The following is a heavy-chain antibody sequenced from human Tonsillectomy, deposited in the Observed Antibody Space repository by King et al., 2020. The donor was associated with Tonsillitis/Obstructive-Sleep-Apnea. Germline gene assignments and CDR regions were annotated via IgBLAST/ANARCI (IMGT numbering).Heavy chain of an antibody. CDR2: IYDSGST. V-gene: IGHV4-59*01. CDR3: ARDMVLEAGGDAFDI. D-gene: IGHD2-8*01. Sequence: QLQESGPGRVKPSETLSLTCTVSGGSISSYYWSWIRQPPGKGLEWIGYIYDSGSTNYNPSLKSRVTISVDTSKNQFSLKLSSVTAADTAVYYCARDMVLEAGGDAFDIWGQWTMVTVSS. J-gene: IGHJ3*02. CDR1: GGSISSYY.